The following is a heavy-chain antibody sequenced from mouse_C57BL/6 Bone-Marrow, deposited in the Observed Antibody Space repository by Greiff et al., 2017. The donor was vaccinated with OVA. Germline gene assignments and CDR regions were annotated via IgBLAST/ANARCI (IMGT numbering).Heavy chain of an antibody. CDR3: AKTGSLYYFDY. Sequence: EVKLVESGPGLVKPSQSLSLTCSVTGYSITSGYYWNWIRQFPGNKLEWMGYISYDGSNNYNPSLKNRISITRDTSKNQFFLKLNSVTTEDTVTYYCAKTGSLYYFDYWGQGTTLTVSS. J-gene: IGHJ2*01. D-gene: IGHD4-1*01. CDR2: ISYDGSN. CDR1: GYSITSGYY. V-gene: IGHV3-6*01.